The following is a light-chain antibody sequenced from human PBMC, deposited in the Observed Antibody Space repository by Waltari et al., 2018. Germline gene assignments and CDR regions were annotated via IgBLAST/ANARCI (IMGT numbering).Light chain of an antibody. CDR2: EVS. V-gene: IGLV2-14*01. J-gene: IGLJ2*01. CDR1: SSAVGGYYY. Sequence: QSALTQPASVSGSPGQSITISCTGTSSAVGGYYYVPWYQQHPGKAPKLMIYEVSNRPSGVSNRFSGSKSGNTASLTISGLQAEDEADYYCSSYTSSSFVVFGGGTKLTVL. CDR3: SSYTSSSFVV.